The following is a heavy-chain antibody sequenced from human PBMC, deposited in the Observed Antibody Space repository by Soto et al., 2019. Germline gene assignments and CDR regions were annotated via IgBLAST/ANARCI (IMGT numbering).Heavy chain of an antibody. CDR3: ANWGGLNFPRLY. CDR1: DGSIFTDDW. CDR2: IHQVLGT. V-gene: IGHV4-4*02. J-gene: IGHJ4*02. Sequence: QVRLQESGPGLVEPSGTLSLTCAVSDGSIFTDDWWTWVRQTPGKGPEWIGEIHQVLGTNYNPSLRSRGTISMDKSKNQFSLELTSVTAADTAVYYCANWGGLNFPRLYWGPGTLVTVSS. D-gene: IGHD3-16*01.